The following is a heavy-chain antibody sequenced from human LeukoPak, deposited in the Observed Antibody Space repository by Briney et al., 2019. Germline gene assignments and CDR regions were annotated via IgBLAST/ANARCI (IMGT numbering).Heavy chain of an antibody. CDR2: INPDGTKT. D-gene: IGHD3-3*01. V-gene: IGHV3-7*01. J-gene: IGHJ5*02. CDR3: ATAPASVDSS. CDR1: GFTFTRFW. Sequence: GGSLRLSCAASGFTFTRFWLTWVRQSPGKGLEWVANINPDGTKTTYVDSVEGRFAISRDDAKNSVFLLMTSLRAEDTAMYYCATAPASVDSSWGQGTLVAVSS.